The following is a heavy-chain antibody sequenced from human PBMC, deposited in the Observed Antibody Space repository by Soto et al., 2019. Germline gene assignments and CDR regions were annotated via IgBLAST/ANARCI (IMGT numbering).Heavy chain of an antibody. CDR3: ARDLGSTNYYFDY. CDR1: GFTFSNYG. Sequence: PGGSLRLSCAASGFTFSNYGFHWVRQAPGKGRVWVAVVWYDGSKGYDVESVKGRFTISRDNSKNTLYLQMNSLRAEDTAVYCCARDLGSTNYYFDYWGMGTLVTVS. D-gene: IGHD5-12*01. V-gene: IGHV3-33*01. J-gene: IGHJ4*02. CDR2: VWYDGSKG.